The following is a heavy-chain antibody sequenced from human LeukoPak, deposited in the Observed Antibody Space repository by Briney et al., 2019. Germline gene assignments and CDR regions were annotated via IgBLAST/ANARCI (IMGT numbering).Heavy chain of an antibody. CDR2: ISWNSGSI. V-gene: IGHV3-9*01. D-gene: IGHD1-26*01. J-gene: IGHJ4*02. CDR3: AKEGGSYYKGSYYFDY. Sequence: PGRSLRLSCAASGFTFDDYAMHWVRQAPGKGLEWVSGISWNSGSIGYADSVKARFTISRDNSKNTLYLQMNSLRAEDTAVYYCAKEGGSYYKGSYYFDYWGQGTLVTVPS. CDR1: GFTFDDYA.